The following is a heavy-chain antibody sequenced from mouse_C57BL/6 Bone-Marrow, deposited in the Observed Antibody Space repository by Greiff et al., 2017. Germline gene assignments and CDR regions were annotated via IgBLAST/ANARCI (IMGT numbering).Heavy chain of an antibody. Sequence: QVQLQQPGAELVMPGASVKLSCKASGYTFTSYWMHWVKQRPGQGLEWIGEIDPSDSYTNYNQKFKGKSTLTVDKSSSTAYMQLSSLTSEDSAVYYCARDGSSVYWYFDVWGTGTTVTVSS. CDR2: IDPSDSYT. D-gene: IGHD1-1*01. V-gene: IGHV1-69*01. CDR1: GYTFTSYW. CDR3: ARDGSSVYWYFDV. J-gene: IGHJ1*03.